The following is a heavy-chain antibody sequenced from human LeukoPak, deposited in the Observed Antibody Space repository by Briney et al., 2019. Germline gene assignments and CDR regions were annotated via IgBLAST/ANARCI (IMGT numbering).Heavy chain of an antibody. D-gene: IGHD6-13*01. V-gene: IGHV3-43*02. CDR2: ISGDGDST. CDR3: AKSQSSSSWSTALDY. CDR1: GFTFDDYV. Sequence: HPGGSLRLSCAASGFTFDDYVMHWVRQAPGKGLEWVSLISGDGDSTYYADSVKGRFTISRDNSKNSLYLQMNSLRIEDTALYYCAKSQSSSSWSTALDYWGQGTLVTVSS. J-gene: IGHJ4*02.